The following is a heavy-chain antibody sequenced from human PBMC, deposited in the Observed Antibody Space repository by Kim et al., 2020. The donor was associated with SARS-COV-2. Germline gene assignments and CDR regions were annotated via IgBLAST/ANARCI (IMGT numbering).Heavy chain of an antibody. V-gene: IGHV4-39*01. Sequence: WGGFRSHPGKGLEWIGGIYYSGGTYYNPSLKSRVTISVDTSKNQFSLKLSSVTAADTAVYYCARRGRDSSGYYFPSNWYFDLWGRGTLAT. J-gene: IGHJ2*01. D-gene: IGHD3-22*01. CDR2: IYYSGGT. CDR3: ARRGRDSSGYYFPSNWYFDL.